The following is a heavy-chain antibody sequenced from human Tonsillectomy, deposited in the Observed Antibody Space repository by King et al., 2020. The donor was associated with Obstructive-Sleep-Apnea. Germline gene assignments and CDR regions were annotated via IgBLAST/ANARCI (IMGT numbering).Heavy chain of an antibody. CDR3: VKGGWIGLGNGMDV. D-gene: IGHD3-3*01. V-gene: IGHV3-64D*09. CDR1: GFIFSTYA. Sequence: VQLVESGGGLVQPGGSLRVSCSASGFIFSTYAMHWVRQAPGKGPQYVSAMSSDGTGTYYADSVKGRFTISRDNSKDTLYLQMNSLRVEDTGVYYCVKGGWIGLGNGMDVWGQGTTVIVSS. CDR2: MSSDGTGT. J-gene: IGHJ6*02.